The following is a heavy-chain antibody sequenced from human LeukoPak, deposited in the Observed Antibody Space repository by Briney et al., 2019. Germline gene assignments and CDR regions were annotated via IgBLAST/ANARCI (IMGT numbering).Heavy chain of an antibody. Sequence: GGTLRLSCAASGFTFSNHGMNCVRQAPGKGLEWLSGVSPPGGGTYYADSVKGRFTISRDDSKNTLSLQMNSLRVEDTAVYYCAKDLQWFGELSDYWGQGTLVTVSS. CDR2: VSPPGGGT. V-gene: IGHV3-23*01. J-gene: IGHJ4*02. D-gene: IGHD3-10*01. CDR3: AKDLQWFGELSDY. CDR1: GFTFSNHG.